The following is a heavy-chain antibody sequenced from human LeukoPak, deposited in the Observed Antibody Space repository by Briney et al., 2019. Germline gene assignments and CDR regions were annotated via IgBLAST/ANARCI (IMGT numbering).Heavy chain of an antibody. CDR2: INSNSGAR. V-gene: IGHV1-2*02. CDR3: ARGRGGATTGFDH. CDR1: GYTFSGYY. J-gene: IGHJ4*02. Sequence: ASVKVSCKASGYTFSGYYMHWVRQAPGQGLESMGWINSNSGARNYAPKFQGRVTFSRDNSISTAYMELSSLRSDDTAIYYCARGRGGATTGFDHWGQGTRVTVSS. D-gene: IGHD1-26*01.